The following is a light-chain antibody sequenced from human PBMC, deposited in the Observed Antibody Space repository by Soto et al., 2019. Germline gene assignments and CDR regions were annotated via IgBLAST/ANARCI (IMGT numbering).Light chain of an antibody. CDR1: QTISNW. Sequence: DIQMTQSPSTLSASVGDRVTITCRASQTISNWLAWYQQKPGKAPKLLISDASNLQSGVPSRFSGSGSGTDFTLTISILQPDDFVTYYCQQYKSFPLTFARGTKVEIK. CDR3: QQYKSFPLT. V-gene: IGKV1-5*01. J-gene: IGKJ4*02. CDR2: DAS.